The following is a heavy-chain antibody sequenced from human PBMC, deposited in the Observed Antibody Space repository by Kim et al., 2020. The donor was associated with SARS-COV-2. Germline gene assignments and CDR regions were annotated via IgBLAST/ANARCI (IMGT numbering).Heavy chain of an antibody. V-gene: IGHV1-69*01. J-gene: IGHJ5*02. Sequence: QKFKGRVTITADESKSTAYMELSSLRSEDTAVYYWAREMGATMGGVWFDPWGQGTLVTVSS. CDR3: AREMGATMGGVWFDP. D-gene: IGHD1-26*01.